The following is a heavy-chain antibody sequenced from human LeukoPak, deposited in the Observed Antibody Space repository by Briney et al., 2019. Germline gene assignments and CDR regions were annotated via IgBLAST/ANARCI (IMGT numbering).Heavy chain of an antibody. D-gene: IGHD3-3*01. CDR3: VRGLLEWLRLETYYFDY. CDR2: IGSAPTTI. J-gene: IGHJ4*02. V-gene: IGHV3-48*01. CDR1: GFIFNSYS. Sequence: GGSLRLSCAASGFIFNSYSMNWVRQAPGKGLEWVSYIGSAPTTIYYADSVKGRFTISRDIADNSLYLQMNSLRAEDTATYYCVRGLLEWLRLETYYFDYWGQGTLVTVSS.